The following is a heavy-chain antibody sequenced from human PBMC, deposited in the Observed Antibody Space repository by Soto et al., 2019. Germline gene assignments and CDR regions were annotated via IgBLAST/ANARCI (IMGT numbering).Heavy chain of an antibody. Sequence: QVQLQESGPGLVEPSETLSLTCTVSGGSISSYYWSWIRQPPGKGLEWIGYIYYSGSTNYNPSLKRRVTISVDTSKNQFSRKLSSVTAADTAVYYCARRYGGTVDYWGQGTLVTVSS. CDR2: IYYSGST. CDR1: GGSISSYY. J-gene: IGHJ4*02. CDR3: ARRYGGTVDY. D-gene: IGHD3-16*01. V-gene: IGHV4-59*01.